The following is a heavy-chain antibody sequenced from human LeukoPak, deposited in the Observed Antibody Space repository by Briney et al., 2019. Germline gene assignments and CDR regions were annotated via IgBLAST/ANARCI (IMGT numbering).Heavy chain of an antibody. CDR1: GGSFSGYY. Sequence: SETLSLTCAVYGGSFSGYYWGWIRQPPGKGLEWIGEINHSGSTNYNPSLKSRVTISVDTSKNQFSLKLSSVTAADTAVYYCARGTLDYDYVWGSYRYAFDIWGQGTMVTVSS. D-gene: IGHD3-16*02. CDR2: INHSGST. CDR3: ARGTLDYDYVWGSYRYAFDI. V-gene: IGHV4-34*01. J-gene: IGHJ3*02.